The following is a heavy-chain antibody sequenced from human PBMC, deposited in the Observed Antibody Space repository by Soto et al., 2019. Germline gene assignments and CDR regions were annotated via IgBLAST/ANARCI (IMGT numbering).Heavy chain of an antibody. Sequence: QVHLVQSGTEVKEPGASVKVSCKASASTFNGYTINWGRQAPGQVLEWMGWISTFNGNTKYAGNFEGRVTMTTNTSTTTAYMELTSLTFDDTAVYFCARGTVTSGRWFGPWGQGTLVSVPS. CDR2: ISTFNGNT. J-gene: IGHJ5*02. CDR1: ASTFNGYT. D-gene: IGHD4-17*01. V-gene: IGHV1-18*04. CDR3: ARGTVTSGRWFGP.